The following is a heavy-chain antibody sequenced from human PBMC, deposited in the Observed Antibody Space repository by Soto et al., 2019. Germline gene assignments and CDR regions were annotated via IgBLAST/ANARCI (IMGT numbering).Heavy chain of an antibody. J-gene: IGHJ5*02. Sequence: QVQLQESGPGLVKPSQTLSLTCTVSGGSISSGGYYWSWIRQHPGKGLEWIGYIYYSGSTYNPSLKSRVTISVDTSKNQFSLKLSSVTAADTAVYYCASTPSAWGQGTLVTVSS. CDR2: IYYSGST. CDR3: ASTPSA. CDR1: GGSISSGGYY. V-gene: IGHV4-31*03.